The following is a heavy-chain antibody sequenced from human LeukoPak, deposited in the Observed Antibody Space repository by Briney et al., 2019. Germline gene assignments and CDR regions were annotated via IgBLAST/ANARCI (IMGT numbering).Heavy chain of an antibody. J-gene: IGHJ4*02. CDR3: TRDVGSAGFDS. CDR1: AGSISSDY. Sequence: SETLSLTCTASAGSISSDYWRWIRKPPGKELEWIGGIYYSGNTSYNPSLKSRVTISLDTSKRQFALNLSSVTAADTAMYYCTRDVGSAGFDSWAQGTLVTVSS. V-gene: IGHV4-59*01. D-gene: IGHD6-13*01. CDR2: IYYSGNT.